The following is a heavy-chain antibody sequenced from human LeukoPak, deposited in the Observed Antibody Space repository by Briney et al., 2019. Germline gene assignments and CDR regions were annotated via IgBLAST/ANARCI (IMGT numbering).Heavy chain of an antibody. V-gene: IGHV4-39*01. J-gene: IGHJ6*03. CDR3: ARIPAHSYYYYMDV. D-gene: IGHD1-14*01. Sequence: PSETLSLTCTVSGGSISSSGYYWGWIRQPPGKGLEWIASIYYSGSTYYNPSLKSRVTISVDTSKNQLSLKLSSLTAADTAVYYCARIPAHSYYYYMDVWGKGTTVTVSS. CDR1: GGSISSSGYY. CDR2: IYYSGST.